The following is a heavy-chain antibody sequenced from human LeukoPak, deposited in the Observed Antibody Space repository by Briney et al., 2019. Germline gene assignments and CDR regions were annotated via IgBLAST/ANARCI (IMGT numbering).Heavy chain of an antibody. Sequence: QAGGSLRLSCAASGFTFSNVWMSWVRQAPGKGLEWVSAISGSGGSTYYADSVKGRFTISRDNSKNTLYLQMNSLRAEDTAVYYCAKDNRRVGYSYGFHYWGQGTLVTVSS. CDR3: AKDNRRVGYSYGFHY. D-gene: IGHD5-18*01. V-gene: IGHV3-23*01. CDR2: ISGSGGST. CDR1: GFTFSNVW. J-gene: IGHJ4*02.